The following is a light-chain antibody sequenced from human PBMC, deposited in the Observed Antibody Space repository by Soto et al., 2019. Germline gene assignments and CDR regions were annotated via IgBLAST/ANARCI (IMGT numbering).Light chain of an antibody. V-gene: IGKV1-5*01. CDR3: QHYTLYSAP. CDR1: QDISTY. CDR2: GAS. Sequence: RLTQSPSSLSASVGDTVTISCRASQDISTYLAWYQQKPGKAPTLLIFGASSLHNGVPPRFAGIGSGSEFTLTINRLQPDDFATYFGQHYTLYSAPFGQGTRV. J-gene: IGKJ5*01.